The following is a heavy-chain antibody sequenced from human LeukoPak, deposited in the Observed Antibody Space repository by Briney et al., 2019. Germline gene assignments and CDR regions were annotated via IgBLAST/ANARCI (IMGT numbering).Heavy chain of an antibody. Sequence: GGSLRLSCAASGFTFSNYEMNWVRQAPGEGLEWISHISNFGDVIHYADSVEGRFTISRDNDKNSIYLQMNSLRAEDTAVYYCAKDATPALGTVYMDVWGKGTTVTISS. V-gene: IGHV3-48*03. CDR2: ISNFGDVI. CDR1: GFTFSNYE. J-gene: IGHJ6*03. D-gene: IGHD6-13*01. CDR3: AKDATPALGTVYMDV.